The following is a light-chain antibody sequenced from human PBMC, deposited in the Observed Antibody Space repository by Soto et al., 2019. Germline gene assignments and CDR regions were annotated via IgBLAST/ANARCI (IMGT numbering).Light chain of an antibody. V-gene: IGKV3-20*01. Sequence: EIVLMQSPGTLSLSPGERATLSCRASQSVGSSLSWYQQKPGQAPSLLFYGASNRATAIPDRFSGSWFGTDFTLTITRLEPEDFAVYYCQQYGDSPQTFGPGTKVDIK. CDR3: QQYGDSPQT. CDR2: GAS. J-gene: IGKJ1*01. CDR1: QSVGSS.